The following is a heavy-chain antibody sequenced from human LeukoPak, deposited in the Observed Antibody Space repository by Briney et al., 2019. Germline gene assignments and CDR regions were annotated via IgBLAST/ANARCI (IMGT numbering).Heavy chain of an antibody. D-gene: IGHD6-19*01. CDR1: GFIFSSNW. J-gene: IGHJ4*02. Sequence: GGSLRLSCAVSGFIFSSNWMSWVRQAPGKGLEWVANINEDGSVKYYVDSVKGRFTISRDNAKNSLYLQMGSLRAEDTAVYYCARIGRSGWNFDYWGQGTLVTVSS. V-gene: IGHV3-7*01. CDR2: INEDGSVK. CDR3: ARIGRSGWNFDY.